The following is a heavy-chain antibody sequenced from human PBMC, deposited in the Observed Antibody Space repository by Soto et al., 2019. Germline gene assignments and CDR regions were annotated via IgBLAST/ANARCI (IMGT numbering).Heavy chain of an antibody. D-gene: IGHD3-3*01. CDR2: ISGSGGST. CDR1: GFTFSSYA. CDR3: AKDSGFWSGYYYDY. V-gene: IGHV3-23*01. Sequence: GGSLRLSCAASGFTFSSYAMSWVRQAPGKGLEWVSAISGSGGSTYYADSVKGRFTISRDNSKNTLYLQMNSLRAEDTAVYYCAKDSGFWSGYYYDYWGQGTLVTVSS. J-gene: IGHJ4*02.